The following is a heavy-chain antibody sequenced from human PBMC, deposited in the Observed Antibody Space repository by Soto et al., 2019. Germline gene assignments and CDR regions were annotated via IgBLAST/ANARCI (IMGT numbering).Heavy chain of an antibody. D-gene: IGHD2-21*02. CDR2: IYYNGNT. Sequence: QVQLQESGPGLVKPSQTLSLTCTVSGGSISSGGYYWSWIRQHPGKGLEWIGYIYYNGNTYYNPSLKSRVSISVDTSKNQFSLKLNSVTAADTALYYCARGIVVVTAIDYWGQGTLVTVSS. J-gene: IGHJ4*02. V-gene: IGHV4-31*03. CDR1: GGSISSGGYY. CDR3: ARGIVVVTAIDY.